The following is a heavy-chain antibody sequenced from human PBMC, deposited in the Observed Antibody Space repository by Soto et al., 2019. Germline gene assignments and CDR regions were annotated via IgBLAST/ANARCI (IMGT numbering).Heavy chain of an antibody. CDR2: IYPGDSDI. V-gene: IGHV5-51*01. CDR3: ARHDRGSSWRRLDV. D-gene: IGHD6-13*01. J-gene: IGHJ6*02. CDR1: GYSFTSYW. Sequence: GESLKISCKGSGYSFTSYWIAWVRQVPGKGLELMGVIYPGDSDIRYSPSFQGQVTISADKSISTAYLQWSSLKASGTAMYYCARHDRGSSWRRLDVWGQGTTVTGS.